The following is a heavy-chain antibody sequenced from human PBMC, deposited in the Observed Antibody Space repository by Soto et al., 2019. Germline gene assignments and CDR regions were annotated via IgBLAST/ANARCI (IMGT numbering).Heavy chain of an antibody. CDR2: IYHSGST. D-gene: IGHD6-13*01. J-gene: IGHJ6*01. Sequence: PSETLSLTCTVSVGSISGYYWSLVRQPPGKGLEWISYIYHSGSTNYNPSLKSRVTISVDTSKNHFSLKLNSVTAADTAVYYCARSAAAGPYFYYGMDVWGQGTTVT. CDR1: VGSISGYY. V-gene: IGHV4-59*01. CDR3: ARSAAAGPYFYYGMDV.